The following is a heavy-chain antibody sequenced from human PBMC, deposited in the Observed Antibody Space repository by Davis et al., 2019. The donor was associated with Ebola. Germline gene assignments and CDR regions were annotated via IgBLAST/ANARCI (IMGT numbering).Heavy chain of an antibody. D-gene: IGHD6-13*01. J-gene: IGHJ4*02. CDR2: ISGSGGST. CDR1: GFTFSSYA. CDR3: AKVGGSGYSSSWYFDY. Sequence: PGGSLRLSCAASGFTFSSYAMSWVRQAPGKGLEWVSAISGSGGSTYYADSVKGRFTISRDNSKNTLYLQMNSLRAEDTAVYYCAKVGGSGYSSSWYFDYWGQGTLVTVSS. V-gene: IGHV3-23*01.